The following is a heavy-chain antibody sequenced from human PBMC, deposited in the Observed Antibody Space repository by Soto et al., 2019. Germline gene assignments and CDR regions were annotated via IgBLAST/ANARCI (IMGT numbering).Heavy chain of an antibody. CDR3: ARDLWVEPELYYYGMHV. J-gene: IGHJ6*02. CDR2: IFYSGTT. V-gene: IGHV4-30-4*01. D-gene: IGHD1-1*01. CDR1: GDSISSADYY. Sequence: SETLSLTCTVSGDSISSADYYWSWIRQTPGKGLEWIGHIFYSGTTYYNPSLKSRLTISVDTSKNHFSLRLTSVTAADTAVYYCARDLWVEPELYYYGMHVWGQGTTVTVYS.